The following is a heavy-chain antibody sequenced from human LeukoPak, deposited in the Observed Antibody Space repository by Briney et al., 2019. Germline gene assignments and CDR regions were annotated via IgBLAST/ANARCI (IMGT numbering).Heavy chain of an antibody. Sequence: EAPVKVSCKASGYTFTSYTMHWVRQAPGQRLEWMGSINADNHNTKYSQKFQGRVTITGDTSASTAYLELSSLRSEDSAVYYCARPPYPYYYDSSDEWAFDIWGQGTMVTVSS. CDR3: ARPPYPYYYDSSDEWAFDI. J-gene: IGHJ3*02. CDR1: GYTFTSYT. D-gene: IGHD3-22*01. V-gene: IGHV1-3*01. CDR2: INADNHNT.